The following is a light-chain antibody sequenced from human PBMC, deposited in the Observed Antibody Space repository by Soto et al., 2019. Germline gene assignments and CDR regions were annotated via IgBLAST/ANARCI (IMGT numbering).Light chain of an antibody. V-gene: IGLV1-47*01. Sequence: QSGLTQPPSASGTPGQRVTISCSGSSSNIGTYYVDWYQQLPGTAPKLLIHRNGQRPSGVPDRFSGSKSGTSASLAISGLRSEDEADYYCATWDDRLRAYVIGAGTKVTVL. CDR2: RNG. CDR1: SSNIGTYY. J-gene: IGLJ1*01. CDR3: ATWDDRLRAYV.